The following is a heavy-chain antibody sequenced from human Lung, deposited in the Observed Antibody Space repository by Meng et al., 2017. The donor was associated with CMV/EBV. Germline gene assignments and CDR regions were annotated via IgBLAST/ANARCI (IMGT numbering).Heavy chain of an antibody. D-gene: IGHD2-21*01. J-gene: IGHJ3*02. CDR3: ASLDIVVVMGDNRPADAFDI. CDR1: GFTFDDYA. Sequence: SCAASGFTFDDYAMHWVRQAPGKGLEWVSGISWNSGSIGYADSVKGRFTISRDNAKNSLYLQMNSLRAEDTALYYCASLDIVVVMGDNRPADAFDIWXQGTXVT. V-gene: IGHV3-9*01. CDR2: ISWNSGSI.